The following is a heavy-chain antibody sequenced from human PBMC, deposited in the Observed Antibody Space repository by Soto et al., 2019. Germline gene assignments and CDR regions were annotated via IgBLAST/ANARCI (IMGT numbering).Heavy chain of an antibody. CDR2: IYHTGHT. CDR3: ASVMGELPLQGSLEFDL. CDR1: NFSISSGYY. J-gene: IGHJ4*02. V-gene: IGHV4-38-2*02. D-gene: IGHD3-16*01. Sequence: SETLSLTCIVSNFSISSGYYWGWIRQSPGKGQEWIATIYHTGHTYYNPSLKSRVTISVDTSENHFSLKLSSVTAADTAFYYCASVMGELPLQGSLEFDLWGQGTLVTVSS.